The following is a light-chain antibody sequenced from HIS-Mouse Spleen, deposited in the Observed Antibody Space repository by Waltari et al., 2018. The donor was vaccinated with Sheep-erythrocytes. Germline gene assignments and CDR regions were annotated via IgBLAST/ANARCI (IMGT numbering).Light chain of an antibody. Sequence: QSALTQPASVSGSPGQSITISCTGTRSHVGSYHLVPWYQQHPGKAPKLMIYEGSKRPSGVSNRFSGSKSGNTASLTISGLQAEDEADYYCCSYAGSSTPWVFGGGTKLTVL. V-gene: IGLV2-23*01. J-gene: IGLJ3*02. CDR3: CSYAGSSTPWV. CDR1: RSHVGSYHL. CDR2: EGS.